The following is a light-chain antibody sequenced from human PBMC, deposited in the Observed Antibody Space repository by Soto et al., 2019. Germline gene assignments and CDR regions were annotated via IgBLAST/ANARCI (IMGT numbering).Light chain of an antibody. V-gene: IGLV2-8*01. Sequence: QSALTQPPSASGSPGQSVTISCTGTSSDVGGYNYVSWYQQHPGKAPKLMIYEVSKRPSGVPDRFSGSESGNTASLTVSGLQAEDEAAYYCSSFAGSTDYVLFGGGTQLTVL. CDR3: SSFAGSTDYVL. CDR2: EVS. CDR1: SSDVGGYNY. J-gene: IGLJ2*01.